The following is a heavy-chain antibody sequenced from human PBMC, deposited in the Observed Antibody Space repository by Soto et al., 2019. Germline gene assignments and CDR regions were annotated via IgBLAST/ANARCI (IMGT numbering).Heavy chain of an antibody. Sequence: SVKAFCQASGYTFNGYYMHWVRQPPGQGLEWMGWIYPSGGGTGYAQKCQGRVTGSRDMFCSTACTGLSRLRCDDTAVYYSARTETTGQYCYYGKDGWGQGSRVTVAS. V-gene: IGHV1-2*02. J-gene: IGHJ6*02. D-gene: IGHD4-4*01. CDR3: ARTETTGQYCYYGKDG. CDR2: IYPSGGGT. CDR1: GYTFNGYY.